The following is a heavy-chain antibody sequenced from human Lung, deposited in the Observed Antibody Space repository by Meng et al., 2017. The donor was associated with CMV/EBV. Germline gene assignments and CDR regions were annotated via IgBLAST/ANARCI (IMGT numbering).Heavy chain of an antibody. D-gene: IGHD3-10*01. CDR1: GVSIRSADYY. J-gene: IGHJ4*02. Sequence: SGVSIRSADYYWSWIRQPPGKGLEWVGYIFYNGSTSYNPSLKSRLSISMDTSKNQFSLKLRSLTAADTAIYYCVREILAPINYYFDSGGQGTLVTVSS. V-gene: IGHV4-30-4*01. CDR3: VREILAPINYYFDS. CDR2: IFYNGST.